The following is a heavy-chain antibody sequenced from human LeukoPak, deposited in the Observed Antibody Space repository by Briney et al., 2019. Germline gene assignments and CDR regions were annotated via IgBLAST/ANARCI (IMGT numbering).Heavy chain of an antibody. D-gene: IGHD3-10*01. CDR1: GYTFTGYY. Sequence: ASVKVSCKASGYTFTGYYMHWVRQAPGQGLEWMGWINPNSGGTNYAQKFQGRVTMTEDTSTDTTYMELSSLRSEDTAVYYCATNSRDKYYYGSGSYSYYYYMDVWGKGTTVTISS. CDR2: INPNSGGT. CDR3: ATNSRDKYYYGSGSYSYYYYMDV. J-gene: IGHJ6*03. V-gene: IGHV1-2*02.